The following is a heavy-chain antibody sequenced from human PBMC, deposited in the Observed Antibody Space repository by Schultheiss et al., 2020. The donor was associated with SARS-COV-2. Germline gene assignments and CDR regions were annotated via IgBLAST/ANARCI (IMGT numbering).Heavy chain of an antibody. V-gene: IGHV4-30-2*01. CDR1: GGSISSGGYS. CDR3: ARDAVRDQYFDY. D-gene: IGHD2-2*01. Sequence: SQTLSLTCAVSGGSISSGGYSWSWIRQPPGKGLEWIGEINHSGSTNYNPSLKSRVTISVDTSKNQFSLKLSSVTAADTAVYYCARDAVRDQYFDYWGQGTLVTVSS. CDR2: INHSGST. J-gene: IGHJ4*02.